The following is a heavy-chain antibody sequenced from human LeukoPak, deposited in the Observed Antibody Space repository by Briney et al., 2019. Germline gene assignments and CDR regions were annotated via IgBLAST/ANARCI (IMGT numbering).Heavy chain of an antibody. J-gene: IGHJ3*01. Sequence: GGSLRLSCAASGFTFSNAWMSWVRQAPGKGLEWVGRIKSKTDGGTTDYAAPVKGRFTISRDDYLQMNSLKSEDTAFYYCARISDSTRVTAAFDVWGQGTMVTVS. V-gene: IGHV3-15*01. CDR3: ARISDSTRVTAAFDV. CDR2: IKSKTDGGTT. D-gene: IGHD2-2*01. CDR1: GFTFSNAW.